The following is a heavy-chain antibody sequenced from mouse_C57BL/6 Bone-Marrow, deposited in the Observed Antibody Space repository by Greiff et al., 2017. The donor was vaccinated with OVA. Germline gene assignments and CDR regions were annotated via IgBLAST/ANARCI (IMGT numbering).Heavy chain of an antibody. Sequence: QVQLQQPGAELVRPGSSVKLSCKASGYTFTSYWMDWVKQRPGQGLEWIGNIYPSDSETHYNQKFKDKATLTVDKSSSTAYMQLSSLTSEDSAVYYCARSSMGPIYYEYDGYAYWGQGTLVTVSA. J-gene: IGHJ3*01. D-gene: IGHD2-4*01. CDR2: IYPSDSET. CDR3: ARSSMGPIYYEYDGYAY. V-gene: IGHV1-61*01. CDR1: GYTFTSYW.